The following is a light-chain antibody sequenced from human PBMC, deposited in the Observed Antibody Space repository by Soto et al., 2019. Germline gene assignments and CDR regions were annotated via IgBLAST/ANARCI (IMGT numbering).Light chain of an antibody. CDR1: QSVSYW. V-gene: IGKV1-5*01. J-gene: IGKJ3*01. CDR2: DAS. CDR3: QQYGFS. Sequence: DIQMTQSPSTLSASVGDRVTFTCRASQSVSYWLAWYQQKPGMAPKLLIHDASSLESGVPSRFRGSGSGKEFTLTISSLQPDDFATYYCQQYGFSFGPGTKVDI.